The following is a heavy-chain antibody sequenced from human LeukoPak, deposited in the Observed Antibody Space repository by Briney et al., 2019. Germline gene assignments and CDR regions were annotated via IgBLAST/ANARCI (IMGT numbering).Heavy chain of an antibody. V-gene: IGHV4-59*08. CDR3: ARLRATAGTVHDLDAFDI. CDR1: GASISSYY. D-gene: IGHD6-13*01. Sequence: KPSETLSLTCTVSGASISSYYWSWIRQPPGKGLEWIGYIYYSGSTKYNPSLKSRVTISLDTFKNQFSLKLSSVTAGDSAVYYCARLRATAGTVHDLDAFDIWGQGTVVTVSS. CDR2: IYYSGST. J-gene: IGHJ3*02.